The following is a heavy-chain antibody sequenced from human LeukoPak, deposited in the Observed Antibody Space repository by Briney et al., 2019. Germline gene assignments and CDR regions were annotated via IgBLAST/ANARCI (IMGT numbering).Heavy chain of an antibody. J-gene: IGHJ3*02. Sequence: GGSLRLSCAAYGFTFDDFGMSWVRQAPGKGLEWVSGINWNGGRTGYADSVKGRFTIFRDNAKKSLYLQMNSLRAEDTALYYCARKWLSNAFDIWGQGTMVTVSS. CDR3: ARKWLSNAFDI. D-gene: IGHD5-12*01. CDR2: INWNGGRT. CDR1: GFTFDDFG. V-gene: IGHV3-20*04.